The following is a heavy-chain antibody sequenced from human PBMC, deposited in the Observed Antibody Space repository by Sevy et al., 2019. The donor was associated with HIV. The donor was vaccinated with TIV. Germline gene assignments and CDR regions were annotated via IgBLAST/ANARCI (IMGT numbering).Heavy chain of an antibody. D-gene: IGHD2-2*01. V-gene: IGHV3-23*01. CDR3: AKRPVSYCSDATCSLDY. CDR1: GFTFGGYA. Sequence: GGSLRLSCAASGFTFGGYAMAWVRQAPGKGLESVSAISGTGETTYYTDSVKGRFTVSRDNSNNILYLQMNSLRGEDTALYYCAKRPVSYCSDATCSLDYWGPGTLVTVSS. J-gene: IGHJ4*02. CDR2: ISGTGETT.